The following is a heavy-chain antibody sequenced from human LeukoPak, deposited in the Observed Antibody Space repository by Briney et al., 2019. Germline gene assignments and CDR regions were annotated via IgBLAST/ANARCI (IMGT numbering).Heavy chain of an antibody. CDR1: GFPFSNRW. CDR3: ARYCGGGSCFDY. CDR2: IKADGSEK. J-gene: IGHJ4*02. V-gene: IGHV3-7*04. Sequence: GGSLRLSCAASGFPFSNRWRSWVRQAPGKGLEWVANIKADGSEKYYVDSVKGRFTVSRENAKNSLYLQMNSLRAEDTGLYYCARYCGGGSCFDYWGRGTLVTVSS. D-gene: IGHD2-15*01.